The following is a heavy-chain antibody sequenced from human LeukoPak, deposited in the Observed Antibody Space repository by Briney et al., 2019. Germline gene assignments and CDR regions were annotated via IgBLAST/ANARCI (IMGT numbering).Heavy chain of an antibody. CDR3: AKAVITFGGVIQAYDY. J-gene: IGHJ4*02. CDR2: ISGSGGST. D-gene: IGHD3-16*02. Sequence: GGSLRLSCAASGFTFSSYAMSWVSQAPGKGLEWVSAISGSGGSTYYADSVKGRFTISRDNSKNTLYLQMNSLRAEDTAVYYCAKAVITFGGVIQAYDYWGQGTLVTVSS. CDR1: GFTFSSYA. V-gene: IGHV3-23*01.